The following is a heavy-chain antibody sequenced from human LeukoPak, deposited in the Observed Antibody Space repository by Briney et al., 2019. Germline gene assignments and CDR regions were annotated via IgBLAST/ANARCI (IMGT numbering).Heavy chain of an antibody. CDR1: GYTFTSYG. V-gene: IGHV1-18*01. D-gene: IGHD6-13*01. J-gene: IGHJ4*02. CDR3: ARDIEEYRSSWSFTPSFDY. CDR2: ISAYNGNT. Sequence: GASVKVSCKASGYTFTSYGISWVRQAPGQGLEWMGWISAYNGNTNYAQKLQGRVTMTTDTSTSTAYMELRSLRSDDTAVYYCARDIEEYRSSWSFTPSFDYWGQGTLVTVSS.